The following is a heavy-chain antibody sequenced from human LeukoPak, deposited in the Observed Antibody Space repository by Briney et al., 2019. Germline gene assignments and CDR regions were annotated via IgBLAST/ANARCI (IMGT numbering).Heavy chain of an antibody. CDR1: AFTFSNYW. V-gene: IGHV3-7*04. CDR2: INQDGSVR. CDR3: ARGGPTVTPADY. Sequence: GGSLRLSCAASAFTFSNYWVNWARQAPGKGLEWVANINQDGSVRNYVDSVKGRFTISRDNTKNSVYLQMNSLRAEDTGVYYCARGGPTVTPADYWGQGTLVTVSS. J-gene: IGHJ4*02. D-gene: IGHD4-17*01.